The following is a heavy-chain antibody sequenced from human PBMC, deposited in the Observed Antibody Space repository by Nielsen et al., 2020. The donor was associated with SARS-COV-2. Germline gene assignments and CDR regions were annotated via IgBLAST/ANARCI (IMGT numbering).Heavy chain of an antibody. CDR3: ARVGNDILTGYYT. J-gene: IGHJ5*02. V-gene: IGHV4-39*07. CDR1: GGSISSSSYY. D-gene: IGHD3-9*01. Sequence: GSLRLSCTVSGGSISSSSYYWGWIRQPPGKGLEWIGSIYYSGSTYYNPSLKSRVTISVDTSKNQFSLKLSSVTAADTAVYYCARVGNDILTGYYTWGQGTLVTVSS. CDR2: IYYSGST.